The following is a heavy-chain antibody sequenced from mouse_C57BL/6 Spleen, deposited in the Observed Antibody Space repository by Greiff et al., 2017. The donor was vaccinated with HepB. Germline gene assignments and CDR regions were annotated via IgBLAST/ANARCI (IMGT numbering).Heavy chain of an antibody. D-gene: IGHD2-2*01. CDR3: AREENGYDPFAY. Sequence: VQLQQSGPELVKPGASVKISCKASGYTFTDYYMNWVKQSHGKSLEWIGDINPNNGGTSYNQKFKGKATLTVDKSSSTAYMELRRLTSEDSAVYYCAREENGYDPFAYWGQGTLVTVSA. V-gene: IGHV1-26*01. J-gene: IGHJ3*01. CDR2: INPNNGGT. CDR1: GYTFTDYY.